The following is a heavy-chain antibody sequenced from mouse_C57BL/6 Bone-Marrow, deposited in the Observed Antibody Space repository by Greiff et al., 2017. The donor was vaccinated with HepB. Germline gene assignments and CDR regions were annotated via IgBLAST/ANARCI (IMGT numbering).Heavy chain of an antibody. CDR1: GYTFTSYW. J-gene: IGHJ4*01. Sequence: QVQLQQPGAGLVKPGASVKMSCKASGYTFTSYWITWVKQRPGQGLEWIGDIYPGSGSTNYNEKFKSKATLTVDTSSSTAYMQLSSLTSEDSAVYYCARRGTTVVATDARDDWGQGTSVTGSS. CDR2: IYPGSGST. V-gene: IGHV1-55*01. CDR3: ARRGTTVVATDARDD. D-gene: IGHD1-1*01.